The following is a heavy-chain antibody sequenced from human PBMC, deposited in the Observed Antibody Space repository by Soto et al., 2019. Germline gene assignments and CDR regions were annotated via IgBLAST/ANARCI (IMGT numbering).Heavy chain of an antibody. CDR3: ARDNGQRDYYDSSLDAFDI. Sequence: QVQLVQSGAEVKKPGASVKVSCKASGYTFTGYYMHWVRQAPGQGLEWMGWINPNSGGTNYAQKFQGRVTMTRDTSISTAYMELSRLRSEDTAVYYCARDNGQRDYYDSSLDAFDIWGQGTMVTVSS. D-gene: IGHD3-22*01. CDR2: INPNSGGT. V-gene: IGHV1-2*02. CDR1: GYTFTGYY. J-gene: IGHJ3*02.